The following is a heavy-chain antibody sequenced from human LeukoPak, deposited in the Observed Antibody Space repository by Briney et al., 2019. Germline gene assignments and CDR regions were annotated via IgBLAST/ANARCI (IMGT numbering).Heavy chain of an antibody. CDR3: ARASIFGVVMFDY. Sequence: SETLSLTCTVSGGSISSYYWSWIRQPPGKGLEWIGYIYYSGGTNYNPSLKSRVTISVDTSKNQFSLRLSSVTGADTAVYYCARASIFGVVMFDYWGQGTLVTVSS. D-gene: IGHD3-3*01. CDR1: GGSISSYY. J-gene: IGHJ4*02. CDR2: IYYSGGT. V-gene: IGHV4-59*01.